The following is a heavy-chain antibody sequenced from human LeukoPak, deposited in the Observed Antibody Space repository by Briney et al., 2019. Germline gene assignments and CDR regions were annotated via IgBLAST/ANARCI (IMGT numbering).Heavy chain of an antibody. Sequence: GGSLRLSCAASGFTVSSRYMSWVRQAPGKGLEWVSVVHGDGSTYYADSVKGRFTISRDNSKNTLYLQMNSLRAEDTAVYYCARGESSDCTCIDYWGQGTLVSVSS. CDR2: VHGDGST. J-gene: IGHJ4*02. D-gene: IGHD2-21*02. CDR1: GFTVSSRY. CDR3: ARGESSDCTCIDY. V-gene: IGHV3-53*01.